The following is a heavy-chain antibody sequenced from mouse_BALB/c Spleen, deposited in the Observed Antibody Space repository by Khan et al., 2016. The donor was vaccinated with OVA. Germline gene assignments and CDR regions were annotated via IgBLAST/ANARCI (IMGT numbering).Heavy chain of an antibody. CDR3: GRDGAYHRNDGWFAY. CDR1: GYTFTSYT. V-gene: IGHV1-4*01. J-gene: IGHJ3*01. CDR2: INPSNGYT. D-gene: IGHD2-14*01. Sequence: VELVESGAELARPGASVKLSCKASGYTFTSYTIHWIKERPGQGLEWIGYINPSNGYTNYNQKFRDKATLTTDKSYTTAYLQLSSLTSDDSAVYNCGRDGAYHRNDGWFAYWGQGTLVTVSA.